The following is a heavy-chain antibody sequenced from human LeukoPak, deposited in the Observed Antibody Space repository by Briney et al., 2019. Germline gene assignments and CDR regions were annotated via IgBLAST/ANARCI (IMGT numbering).Heavy chain of an antibody. J-gene: IGHJ5*02. CDR3: ARDLRPDVPTAPTPDS. D-gene: IGHD2-21*02. Sequence: GGSLRLCCVASGFTFSFYTMNWVRQAPGQGLEWVSSISSYSHYLYYADSVKGRFTISRDNAKNSVYLEMNSLRAEDTAVYLCARDLRPDVPTAPTPDSWGQGTLVTVSS. CDR2: ISSYSHYL. V-gene: IGHV3-21*06. CDR1: GFTFSFYT.